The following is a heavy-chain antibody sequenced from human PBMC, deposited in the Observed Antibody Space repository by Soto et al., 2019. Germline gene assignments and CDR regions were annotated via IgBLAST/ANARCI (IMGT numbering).Heavy chain of an antibody. Sequence: PSQTLSLTCAISGDSVSSNSAAWNWIRQSPSRGLEWLGRTYYRSKWYNDYAVSVKSRITINPDTSKNHFSLQLNSVTPEDTAVYYCVRESVRQQLAYSFDYWGQGTLVTVSS. CDR3: VRESVRQQLAYSFDY. V-gene: IGHV6-1*01. CDR1: GDSVSSNSAA. D-gene: IGHD6-13*01. J-gene: IGHJ4*02. CDR2: TYYRSKWYN.